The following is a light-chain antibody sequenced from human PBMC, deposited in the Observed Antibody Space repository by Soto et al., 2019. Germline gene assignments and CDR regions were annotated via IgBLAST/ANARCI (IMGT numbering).Light chain of an antibody. CDR2: DVT. CDR3: CSYAGSYTV. CDR1: NSDIGVYNY. J-gene: IGLJ3*02. Sequence: QSALTQPRSVSGSPGQSVTISCTGTNSDIGVYNYVSWYQHHPGKAPKLMIYDVTKRPSGVPDRFSGSKSAYTASLTISGLQDEDEADYYCCSYAGSYTVFGGGTKLTVL. V-gene: IGLV2-11*01.